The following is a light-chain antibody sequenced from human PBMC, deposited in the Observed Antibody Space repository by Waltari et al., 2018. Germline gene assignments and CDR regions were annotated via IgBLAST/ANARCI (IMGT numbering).Light chain of an antibody. CDR1: VLAKKY. J-gene: IGLJ3*02. Sequence: SYELTQPSSVSVSPGQTARITCSGDVLAKKYARWFQQKPGQAPVLVISKDSERPSGTPERFSGSNSGNTVTLTISGAQVEDEADYYCFSAADNNLWVFGGGTKLTVL. V-gene: IGLV3-27*01. CDR2: KDS. CDR3: FSAADNNLWV.